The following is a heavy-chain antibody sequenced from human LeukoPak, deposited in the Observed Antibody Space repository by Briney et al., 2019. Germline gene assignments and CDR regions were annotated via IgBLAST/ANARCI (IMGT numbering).Heavy chain of an antibody. CDR1: GFTFSSNG. Sequence: GGSLRLSCAASGFTFSSNGMHWVRQAPGKGLEWVAVISYDGSNKYYADSVKGRFTISRDNSKNTLYLQMNSLRAEDTAVYYCAKDGLSVVYYYYGMDVWGQGTTVTVSS. J-gene: IGHJ6*02. CDR2: ISYDGSNK. V-gene: IGHV3-30*18. D-gene: IGHD2-15*01. CDR3: AKDGLSVVYYYYGMDV.